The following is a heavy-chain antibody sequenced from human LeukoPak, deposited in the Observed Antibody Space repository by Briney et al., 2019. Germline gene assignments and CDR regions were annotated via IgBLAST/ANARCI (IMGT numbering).Heavy chain of an antibody. D-gene: IGHD6-6*01. CDR3: AKEYSSSSGHYYYYMDV. CDR2: IRYDGSNK. CDR1: GFTFSSYG. Sequence: PGGSLRLSCAASGFTFSSYGMHWVRQAPGKGLEWVAFIRYDGSNKYYADSVKGRFTVSRDNSKNTLYLQMNSLRAEDTAVYYCAKEYSSSSGHYYYYMDVWGKGTTVTVSS. V-gene: IGHV3-30*02. J-gene: IGHJ6*03.